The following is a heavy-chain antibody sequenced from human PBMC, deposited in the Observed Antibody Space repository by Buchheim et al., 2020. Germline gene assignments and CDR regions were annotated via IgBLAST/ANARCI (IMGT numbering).Heavy chain of an antibody. Sequence: QVQLVQSGAEVKKPGASVKVSCKASGYTFTGYYMHWVRQAPGQGLEWMGWINPNSGGTNYAQKFQGWVTMTRDTSISTAYMELSRLRSDDTAVYYCARDPGSRGDVWGTKFYYYYYGMDVWGQGTT. CDR2: INPNSGGT. CDR3: ARDPGSRGDVWGTKFYYYYYGMDV. V-gene: IGHV1-2*04. J-gene: IGHJ6*02. D-gene: IGHD3-16*01. CDR1: GYTFTGYY.